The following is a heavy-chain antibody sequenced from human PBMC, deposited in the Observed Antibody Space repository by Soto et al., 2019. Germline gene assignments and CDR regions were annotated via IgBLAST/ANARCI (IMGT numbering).Heavy chain of an antibody. CDR2: ISYDGSNK. CDR1: GFTFSSYG. V-gene: IGHV3-30*03. J-gene: IGHJ4*02. D-gene: IGHD3-10*01. Sequence: QVQLVESGGGVVQPGRSLRLSCAASGFTFSSYGMHWVRQAPGKGLEWVAVISYDGSNKYYADSVKGRFTISRDNSKNTLYLQMNSLRAEDTAVYYCTSYGEAFDYWGQGTLVTVSS. CDR3: TSYGEAFDY.